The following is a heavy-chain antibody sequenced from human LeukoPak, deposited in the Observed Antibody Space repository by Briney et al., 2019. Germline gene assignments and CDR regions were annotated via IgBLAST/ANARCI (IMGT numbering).Heavy chain of an antibody. CDR1: GFTFSSYW. CDR3: AKDRCSSTSCLDYYYYYMDV. D-gene: IGHD2-2*01. J-gene: IGHJ6*03. Sequence: GGSLRLSCAASGFTFSSYWMSWVRQAPGKGLEWVAFIRYDGSNKYYADSVKGRFTISRDNSKNTLYLQMNSLRAEDTAVYYCAKDRCSSTSCLDYYYYYMDVWGKGTTVTVSS. CDR2: IRYDGSNK. V-gene: IGHV3-30*02.